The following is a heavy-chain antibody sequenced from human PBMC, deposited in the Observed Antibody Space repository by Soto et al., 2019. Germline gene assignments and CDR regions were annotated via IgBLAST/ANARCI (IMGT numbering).Heavy chain of an antibody. Sequence: PGGSLRLSCAASGFTFSSYAMHWVRQAPGKGLEWVAVISYDGSNKYYADSVKGRFTISRDNSKNTLYLQMNSLRAEDTAVYYCARKVETIFGVARYYYGMDVWGQGTTVTVSS. CDR3: ARKVETIFGVARYYYGMDV. J-gene: IGHJ6*02. CDR2: ISYDGSNK. V-gene: IGHV3-30-3*01. CDR1: GFTFSSYA. D-gene: IGHD3-3*01.